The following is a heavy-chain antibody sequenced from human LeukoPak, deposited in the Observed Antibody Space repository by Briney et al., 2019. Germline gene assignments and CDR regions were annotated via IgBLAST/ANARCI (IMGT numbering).Heavy chain of an antibody. CDR3: ARDPGWSYWYFDF. CDR2: INHSGST. CDR1: GGSFSGYY. D-gene: IGHD6-19*01. Sequence: SETLSLTCAVYGGSFSGYYWSWIRQPPGKGLEWIGGINHSGSTNYNPSLKSRVTISVDTSKNQFSLKLSSVTAADTAVYYCARDPGWSYWYFDFWGRGTL. V-gene: IGHV4-34*01. J-gene: IGHJ2*01.